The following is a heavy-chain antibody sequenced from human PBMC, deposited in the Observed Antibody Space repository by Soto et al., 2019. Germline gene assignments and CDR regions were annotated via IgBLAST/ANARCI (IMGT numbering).Heavy chain of an antibody. CDR2: IYSEGTP. V-gene: IGHV3-53*01. D-gene: IGHD3-9*01. J-gene: IGHJ6*02. CDR1: GFTVGGNY. CDR3: ARSTYYDILTGSYYYYAMDV. Sequence: GGSLRLSCAASGFTVGGNYMSWVRQAPGKGLEWVSVIYSEGTPYYADSVKGRFTISRENSNNTLYLHMNNLRAEDTAVYYCARSTYYDILTGSYYYYAMDVWGQGTTVTVSS.